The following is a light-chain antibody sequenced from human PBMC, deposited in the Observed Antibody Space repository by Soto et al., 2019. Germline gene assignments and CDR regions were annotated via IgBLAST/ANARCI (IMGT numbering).Light chain of an antibody. CDR2: AAS. V-gene: IGKV3-20*01. Sequence: EIVLTQSPGTLSLSPGERATLSCGASQSVNSNSLAWYQQKPDQAPRLLFYAASNRATGVPDRFSGSGSGTDFTLTISRVEPEDFAVYHCQQYGSSPLTFGGGTKVEIK. CDR3: QQYGSSPLT. CDR1: QSVNSNS. J-gene: IGKJ4*01.